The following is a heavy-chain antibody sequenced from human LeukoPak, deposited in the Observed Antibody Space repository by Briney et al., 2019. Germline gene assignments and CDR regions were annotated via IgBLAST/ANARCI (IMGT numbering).Heavy chain of an antibody. V-gene: IGHV4-34*01. CDR1: GGSFSGYY. D-gene: IGHD5-12*01. Sequence: SETLSLTFAVYGGSFSGYYWSWIRQPPGKGLEWIGEINHSGSTNYNPSLKSRVTISVDTSKNQLSLKLSSVTAADTAVYHCARQRGYYYYYYMDVWGKGTTVTVSS. J-gene: IGHJ6*03. CDR3: ARQRGYYYYYYMDV. CDR2: INHSGST.